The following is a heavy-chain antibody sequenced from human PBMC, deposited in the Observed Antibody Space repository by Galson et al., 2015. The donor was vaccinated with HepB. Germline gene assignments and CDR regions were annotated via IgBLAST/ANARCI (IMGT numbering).Heavy chain of an antibody. CDR2: INPRGGST. CDR3: ARGRIYCSGGSCDPLLDY. J-gene: IGHJ4*02. Sequence: SVKVSCKASGYTFTSYGISWVRQAPGQGLEWMGVINPRGGSTRYAQNFQGRVTMTRDTATSTVYMEVNSLRSEDTAVYYCARGRIYCSGGSCDPLLDYWGLGTLVTVSS. D-gene: IGHD2-15*01. CDR1: GYTFTSYG. V-gene: IGHV1-46*01.